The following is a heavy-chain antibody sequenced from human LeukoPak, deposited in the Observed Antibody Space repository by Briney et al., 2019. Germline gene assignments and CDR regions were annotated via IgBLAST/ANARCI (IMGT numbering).Heavy chain of an antibody. Sequence: ANXKQDGSEKYYVDSVKGRFTISRDNAKNSLYLQMNSLRAEDTAVYYCARVESPGYSSGWYVNYWGQGTLVTVSS. D-gene: IGHD6-19*01. V-gene: IGHV3-7*01. CDR2: XKQDGSEK. J-gene: IGHJ4*02. CDR3: ARVESPGYSSGWYVNY.